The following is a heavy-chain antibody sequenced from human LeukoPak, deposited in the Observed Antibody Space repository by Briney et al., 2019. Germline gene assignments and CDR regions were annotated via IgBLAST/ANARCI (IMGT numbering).Heavy chain of an antibody. CDR1: GFTFSSYG. Sequence: GGSLRLSYAASGFTFSSYGMHWVRQAPGKGLEWVAVISYDGSNKYYADSVKGRFTISRDNSKNTLYLQMNSLRAEDTAVYYCAKGGLLWFGERFDYWGQGTLVTVSS. CDR2: ISYDGSNK. CDR3: AKGGLLWFGERFDY. D-gene: IGHD3-10*01. J-gene: IGHJ4*02. V-gene: IGHV3-30*18.